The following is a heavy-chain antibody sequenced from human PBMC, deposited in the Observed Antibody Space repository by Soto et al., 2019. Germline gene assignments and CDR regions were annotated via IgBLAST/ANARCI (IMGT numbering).Heavy chain of an antibody. V-gene: IGHV2-5*02. J-gene: IGHJ4*02. D-gene: IGHD6-19*01. Sequence: QITLKESGPTLVKPTQTLTLTCTFSGFSLSSPAVGVNWIRQPPGKALEWLALIYWDDDKQYSPSLRSRLTITKDTSKTQVVLTMTNMDPVDTVTYYCAHGSGWLSDYWGQGTLVTVSS. CDR1: GFSLSSPAVG. CDR3: AHGSGWLSDY. CDR2: IYWDDDK.